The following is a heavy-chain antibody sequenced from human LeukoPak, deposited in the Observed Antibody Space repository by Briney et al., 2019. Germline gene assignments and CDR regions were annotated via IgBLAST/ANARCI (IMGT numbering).Heavy chain of an antibody. CDR2: IYPDDSET. Sequence: GESLKISCQGSRAKFNKYWSGWVRQMPGKGLEYMGMIYPDDSETKYSPSFQGQVTISADKSITTAYLQWSSLKVSDSAMYYCATWDYYDISGDYTYKWFDPWGQGTLVTVSS. CDR1: RAKFNKYW. D-gene: IGHD3-22*01. J-gene: IGHJ5*02. CDR3: ATWDYYDISGDYTYKWFDP. V-gene: IGHV5-51*01.